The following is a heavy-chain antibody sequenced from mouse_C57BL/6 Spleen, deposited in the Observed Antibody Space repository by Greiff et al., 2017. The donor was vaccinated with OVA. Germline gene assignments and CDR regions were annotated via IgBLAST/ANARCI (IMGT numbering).Heavy chain of an antibody. CDR2: IWSGGST. V-gene: IGHV2-4*01. CDR1: GFSLTSYG. CDR3: AKNAYYSKGWYFDV. J-gene: IGHJ1*03. D-gene: IGHD2-5*01. Sequence: QVQLKQSGPGLVQPSQSLSITCTVSGFSLTSYGVHWVRQPPGKGLEWLGVIWSGGSTDYNAAFISRLSISKDNSKSQVFFKMNSLQADDTAIYYCAKNAYYSKGWYFDVWGTGTTVTVSS.